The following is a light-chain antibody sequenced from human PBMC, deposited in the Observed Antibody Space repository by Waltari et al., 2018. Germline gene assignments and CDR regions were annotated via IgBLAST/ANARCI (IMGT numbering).Light chain of an antibody. Sequence: QSALTQPASVSGSPGQSIPISCTGTSGYVETYNLVSWYQQHPGKAPKLMIYEVTKRPSGISNRFSGSKSGNTASLTISGLQAEDEADYYCCSFAGSGAFVIGGGTKVTVL. J-gene: IGLJ2*01. CDR2: EVT. CDR3: CSFAGSGAFV. V-gene: IGLV2-23*02. CDR1: SGYVETYNL.